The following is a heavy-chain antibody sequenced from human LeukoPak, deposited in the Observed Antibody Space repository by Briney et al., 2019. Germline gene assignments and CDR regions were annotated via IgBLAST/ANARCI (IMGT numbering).Heavy chain of an antibody. Sequence: NPSETLSLTCSVSDGSINSYYWNWIRRPPGKGLEWIGYIYYNGNTNYSPSLKSRVTMSVDTSKNLFSLKVSSVTAADTAVYYCVRGRSNYYGMDVWGQGTTVTVSS. J-gene: IGHJ6*02. V-gene: IGHV4-59*01. CDR2: IYYNGNT. CDR3: VRGRSNYYGMDV. D-gene: IGHD1-26*01. CDR1: DGSINSYY.